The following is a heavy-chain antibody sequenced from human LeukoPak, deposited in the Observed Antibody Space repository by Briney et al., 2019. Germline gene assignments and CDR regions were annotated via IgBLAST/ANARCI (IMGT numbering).Heavy chain of an antibody. D-gene: IGHD5-12*01. CDR1: GGSISSGSYY. J-gene: IGHJ4*02. V-gene: IGHV4-61*02. CDR3: ARDRVDDYLGYFDY. CDR2: IYTSGST. Sequence: SETLSLTCTVSGGSISSGSYYWSWIRQPAGKGLEWIGRIYTSGSTNYNPSLKSRVTISVDTSKNQFSLKLSSVTAADTAVYYCARDRVDDYLGYFDYWGQGTLVTVSS.